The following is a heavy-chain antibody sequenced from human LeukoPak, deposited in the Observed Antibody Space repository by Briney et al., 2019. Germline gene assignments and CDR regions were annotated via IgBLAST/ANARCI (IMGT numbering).Heavy chain of an antibody. CDR2: IIPIFGTA. Sequence: SVKVSCKASGGTFSSYAISWVRQAPGQGLEWMGGIIPIFGTANYAQKFQGRVTITADESTSTAYMEPSSLGSEDTAAYYCARKEASSRGHFDYWGQGTLVTVSS. CDR3: ARKEASSRGHFDY. D-gene: IGHD6-13*01. V-gene: IGHV1-69*13. J-gene: IGHJ4*02. CDR1: GGTFSSYA.